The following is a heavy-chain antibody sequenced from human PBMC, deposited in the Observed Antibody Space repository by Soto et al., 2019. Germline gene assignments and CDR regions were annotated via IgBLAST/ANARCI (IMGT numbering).Heavy chain of an antibody. CDR3: ARDLALGDCSSTSCYGSDY. CDR1: GFTFSSDG. CDR2: IWYDGSNK. V-gene: IGHV3-33*01. D-gene: IGHD2-2*01. J-gene: IGHJ4*02. Sequence: PGGSLRLSCAASGFTFSSDGMHWVRQAPGKGLERVAVIWYDGSNKYYADSVKGRFTISRDNSKNTLYLQMNSLRAEDTAVYYCARDLALGDCSSTSCYGSDYWGQGTLVTVSS.